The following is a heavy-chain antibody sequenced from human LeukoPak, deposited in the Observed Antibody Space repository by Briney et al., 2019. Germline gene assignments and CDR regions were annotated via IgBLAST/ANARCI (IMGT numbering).Heavy chain of an antibody. V-gene: IGHV3-48*04. Sequence: GGSLRLSCAASGFTFSSYSMNWVRQAPGKGLEWVSYISSSGSTIYYADSVKGRFTISRDNAKNSLYLQMNSLRAEDTAVYYCAGTFYGSGGDYWGQGTLVTVSS. J-gene: IGHJ4*02. CDR2: ISSSGSTI. CDR3: AGTFYGSGGDY. D-gene: IGHD3-10*01. CDR1: GFTFSSYS.